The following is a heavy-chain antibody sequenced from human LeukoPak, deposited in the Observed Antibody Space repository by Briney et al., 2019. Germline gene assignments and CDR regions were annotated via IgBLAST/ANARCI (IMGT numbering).Heavy chain of an antibody. CDR3: ARIRTGNYFDY. CDR1: GFTFSIYS. J-gene: IGHJ4*02. Sequence: GGSLRLSCPSTGFTFSIYSMSWVRQAPGKGLDWVASTKEDASEEDYVDSVKGRSTIYRENARNSVHVQINSMRAEDTDVYFCARIRTGNYFDYWGQGALVTVSS. V-gene: IGHV3-7*01. D-gene: IGHD1-1*01. CDR2: TKEDASEE.